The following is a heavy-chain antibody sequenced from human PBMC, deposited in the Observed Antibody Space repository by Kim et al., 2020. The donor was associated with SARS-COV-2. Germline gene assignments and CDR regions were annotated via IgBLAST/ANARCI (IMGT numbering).Heavy chain of an antibody. Sequence: GGSLRLSCAASGFTFSSYGMHWVRQAPGKGLEWVAVISYDGSNKYYADSVKGRFTISRDNSKNTLYLQMNSLRAEDTAVYYCAKELTAGGTVGLYYYGMDVWGQGTTVTVSS. V-gene: IGHV3-30*18. CDR1: GFTFSSYG. D-gene: IGHD6-13*01. CDR3: AKELTAGGTVGLYYYGMDV. CDR2: ISYDGSNK. J-gene: IGHJ6*02.